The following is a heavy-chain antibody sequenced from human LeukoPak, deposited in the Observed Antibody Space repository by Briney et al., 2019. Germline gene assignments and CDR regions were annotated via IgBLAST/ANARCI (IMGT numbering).Heavy chain of an antibody. D-gene: IGHD3-22*01. V-gene: IGHV3-48*01. J-gene: IGHJ4*02. CDR1: GFTFSTCS. Sequence: GGSLRLSCAASGFTFSTCSMNWVRQAPGKGLEWVSYISSSSSTIYYADSVKGRFTISRDNAKNSLYLQMNSLRAEDTAVYYCARGSTYYDSSGQVPFDYWGQGTLVTVSS. CDR3: ARGSTYYDSSGQVPFDY. CDR2: ISSSSSTI.